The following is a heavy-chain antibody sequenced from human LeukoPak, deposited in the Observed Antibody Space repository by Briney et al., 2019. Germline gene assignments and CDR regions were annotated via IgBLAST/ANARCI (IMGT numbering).Heavy chain of an antibody. CDR3: ARLGPYDIVTDDAFDV. D-gene: IGHD3-9*01. Sequence: SETLSLTCAVYGGSFSGYYWTWIRQPPGKGLEWIGQINHSGSTNYNPSLKSRVTISVDTSKNQFSLKLSSVTAADTAVYYCARLGPYDIVTDDAFDVWDQGTLVTVSS. V-gene: IGHV4-34*01. CDR2: INHSGST. CDR1: GGSFSGYY. J-gene: IGHJ3*01.